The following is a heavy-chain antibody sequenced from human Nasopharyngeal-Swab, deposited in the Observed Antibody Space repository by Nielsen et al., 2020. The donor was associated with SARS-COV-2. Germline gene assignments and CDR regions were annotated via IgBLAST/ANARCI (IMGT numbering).Heavy chain of an antibody. V-gene: IGHV1-2*06. CDR1: GYTFTGYY. D-gene: IGHD6-19*01. Sequence: ASVKVSCNASGYTFTGYYMHWVRQAPGQGLEWIGRINPNSGGTNYAQKFQGRVTMTRDTSISTAYMELSRLRSDDTAVYYCAREPDSSGWYATSNWFDPWGQGTLVTVSS. CDR3: AREPDSSGWYATSNWFDP. J-gene: IGHJ5*02. CDR2: INPNSGGT.